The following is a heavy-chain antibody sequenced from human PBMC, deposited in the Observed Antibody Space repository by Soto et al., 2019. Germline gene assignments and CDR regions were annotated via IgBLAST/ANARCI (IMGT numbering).Heavy chain of an antibody. J-gene: IGHJ3*02. V-gene: IGHV1-18*01. Sequence: QVQLVQSGPEVKKPGASVTLSCKASGYNFNNYGISGVRQAPGQGLEWMGWISGNNGNTKYGQKFQGRVSLTTDSSTSTAYMEMRSLRSDDTADYYCVRRVVTTLDDAFDIWGPGRRVTVSS. CDR2: ISGNNGNT. D-gene: IGHD2-21*02. CDR3: VRRVVTTLDDAFDI. CDR1: GYNFNNYG.